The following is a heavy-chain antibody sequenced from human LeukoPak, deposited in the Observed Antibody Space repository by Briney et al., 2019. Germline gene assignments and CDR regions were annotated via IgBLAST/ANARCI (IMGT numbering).Heavy chain of an antibody. CDR3: ARGASGIGIRFDP. CDR2: INTGGFTI. CDR1: GFTFSSYE. V-gene: IGHV3-48*03. J-gene: IGHJ5*02. Sequence: GGSLRLSCAASGFTFSSYEMNWVRQAPGKGLEWVSYINTGGFTIYYADSVKGRFTISRDNAKNSLYLQMNSLRAEDTAVYYCARGASGIGIRFDPWGQGTLVTVSS. D-gene: IGHD3-10*01.